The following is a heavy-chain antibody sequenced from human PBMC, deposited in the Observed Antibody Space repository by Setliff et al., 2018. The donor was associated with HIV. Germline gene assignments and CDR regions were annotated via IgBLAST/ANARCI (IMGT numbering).Heavy chain of an antibody. CDR1: GGSISNSSSY. V-gene: IGHV4-39*07. Sequence: PSETLSLTCTVSGGSISNSSSYWGWIRQTPGKGLEWIGSIYYSGSTNYNPSLKSRVTISVDTSKNQFSLKLSSVTAADTAVYYCAREGSGYSYVLDFWSQGTLVTVSS. J-gene: IGHJ4*02. CDR3: AREGSGYSYVLDF. D-gene: IGHD5-18*01. CDR2: IYYSGST.